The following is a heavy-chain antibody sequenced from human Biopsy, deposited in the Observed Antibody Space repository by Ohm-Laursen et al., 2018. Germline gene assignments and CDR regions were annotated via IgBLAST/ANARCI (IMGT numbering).Heavy chain of an antibody. CDR1: GGTYSGYY. CDR2: VHHDGRA. CDR3: ARFIVPSLHCSNGVCPIRWFDP. Sequence: SETLSLTWAVYGGTYSGYYWSWIRQPPGQGLEWIGEVHHDGRANSYPSLKSRVTISGDMSKKQFSLKLSGVTAADTAVYYCARFIVPSLHCSNGVCPIRWFDPWGQGTLVTV. V-gene: IGHV4-34*01. J-gene: IGHJ5*02. D-gene: IGHD2-2*01.